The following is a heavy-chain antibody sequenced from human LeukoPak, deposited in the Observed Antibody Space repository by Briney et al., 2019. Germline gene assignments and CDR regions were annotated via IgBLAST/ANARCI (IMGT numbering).Heavy chain of an antibody. V-gene: IGHV1-18*01. J-gene: IGHJ3*02. D-gene: IGHD2-2*01. CDR2: ISAYNGNT. Sequence: GASVKVSCKASGYTFTSYGISWVRQAPGQGLEWMGWISAYNGNTNYAQKLQGRVTMTTDTSTSTAYMELRSLRSDDTAVYYCARDKDPNKRKGYCSSTSCPAAFDIWGQGTMVTVSS. CDR1: GYTFTSYG. CDR3: ARDKDPNKRKGYCSSTSCPAAFDI.